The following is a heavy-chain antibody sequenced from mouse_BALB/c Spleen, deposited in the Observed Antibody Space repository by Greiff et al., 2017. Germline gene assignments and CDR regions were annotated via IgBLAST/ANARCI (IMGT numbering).Heavy chain of an antibody. D-gene: IGHD2-1*01. V-gene: IGHV5-17*02. CDR2: ISSGSSTI. CDR3: ALYGNLGYFDY. J-gene: IGHJ2*01. CDR1: GFTFSSFG. Sequence: EVQRVESGGGLVQPGGSRKLSCAASGFTFSSFGMHWVRQAPEKGLEWVAYISSGSSTIYYADTVKGRFTISRDNPKNTLFLQMTSLRSEDTAMYYCALYGNLGYFDYWGQGTTLTVSS.